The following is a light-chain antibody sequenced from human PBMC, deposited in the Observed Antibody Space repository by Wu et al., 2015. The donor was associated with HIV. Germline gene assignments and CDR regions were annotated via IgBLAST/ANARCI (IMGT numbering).Light chain of an antibody. Sequence: EIVMTQSPVTLSVSPGERATLSCRASQSAGNNLAWYQQRPGQAPRLLIYGASNRATGTPARFSGSGSGTDFTLTISSLEPEDFAVYYCQQRSNWPVTFGQGTRLEIK. J-gene: IGKJ5*01. CDR1: QSAGNN. CDR3: QQRSNWPVT. V-gene: IGKV3-11*01. CDR2: GAS.